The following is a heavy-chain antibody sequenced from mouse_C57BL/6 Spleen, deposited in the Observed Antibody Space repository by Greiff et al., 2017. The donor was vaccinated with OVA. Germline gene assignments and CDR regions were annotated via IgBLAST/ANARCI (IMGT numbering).Heavy chain of an antibody. CDR1: GYTFTSYW. CDR2: IDPSDSYT. D-gene: IGHD3-3*01. CDR3: ARRGPLYAMDY. Sequence: KQSGAELVKPGASVKLSCKASGYTFTSYWMQWVKQRPGQGLEWLGEIDPSDSYTNYNQKFKGKATLTVDTSSSTAYMQLSSLTSEDSAVYYCARRGPLYAMDYWGQGTSVTVSS. J-gene: IGHJ4*01. V-gene: IGHV1-50*01.